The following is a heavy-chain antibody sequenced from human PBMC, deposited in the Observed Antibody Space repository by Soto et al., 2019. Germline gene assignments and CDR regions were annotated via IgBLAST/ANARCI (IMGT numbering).Heavy chain of an antibody. CDR3: ARDPASTVTRGAYRWFDT. D-gene: IGHD4-4*01. J-gene: IGHJ5*01. V-gene: IGHV3-30-3*01. CDR1: GFNFSTYA. Sequence: GGSLRLSCAASGFNFSTYAMHWVRQSPGKGLEWVAVISYDGNTEYYRDAVRGRFTISRDNRKNTVSLQMNSLRRDDTALYFCARDPASTVTRGAYRWFDTRGQGTLVTVSS. CDR2: ISYDGNTE.